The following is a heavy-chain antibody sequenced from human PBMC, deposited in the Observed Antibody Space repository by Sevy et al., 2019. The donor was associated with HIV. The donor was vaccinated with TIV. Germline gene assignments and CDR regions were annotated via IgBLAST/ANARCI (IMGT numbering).Heavy chain of an antibody. V-gene: IGHV3-49*04. J-gene: IGHJ4*02. CDR2: IRSKAYGGTT. CDR3: ISREGTIFGVVTRDY. Sequence: GGSLRLSCTGSGFTFGDYVLSWVRQAPGKGLEWVGFIRSKAYGGTTKYAASVKGRFTISRDDSKSIAYPQMNSLKTEDTAVYYCISREGTIFGVVTRDYWGQGTLVTVSS. CDR1: GFTFGDYV. D-gene: IGHD3-3*01.